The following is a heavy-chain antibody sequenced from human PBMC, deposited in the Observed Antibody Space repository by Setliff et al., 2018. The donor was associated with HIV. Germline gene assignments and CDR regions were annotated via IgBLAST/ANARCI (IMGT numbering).Heavy chain of an antibody. D-gene: IGHD4-4*01. Sequence: GGSLRLSCAASGFTFSSYAMSWVRQAPGKGLEWVSIIYSGGSTYYADSVKGRFTISRDNSKNTLYLQMNSLRAEDTAVYYCARGGRDDYNYEYWGQGTLVTVSS. J-gene: IGHJ4*02. CDR2: IYSGGST. CDR1: GFTFSSYA. V-gene: IGHV3-53*01. CDR3: ARGGRDDYNYEY.